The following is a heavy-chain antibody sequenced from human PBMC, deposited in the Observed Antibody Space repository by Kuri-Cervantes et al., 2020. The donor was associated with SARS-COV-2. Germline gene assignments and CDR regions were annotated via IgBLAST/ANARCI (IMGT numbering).Heavy chain of an antibody. V-gene: IGHV4-38-2*01. J-gene: IGHJ4*02. CDR3: ARVGATNPVVDY. CDR2: IYYSGST. D-gene: IGHD1-26*01. Sequence: GSLRLSCAVSGYSISSSYYWGWIRQPPGKGLEWIGSIYYSGSTYYNPSLKSRVTISVDTSKNQFSLKLSSVTAADTAVYYCARVGATNPVVDYWGQGTLVTVSS. CDR1: GYSISSSYY.